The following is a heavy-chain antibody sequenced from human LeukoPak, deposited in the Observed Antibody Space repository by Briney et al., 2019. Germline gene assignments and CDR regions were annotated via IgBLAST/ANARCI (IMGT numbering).Heavy chain of an antibody. CDR2: ISPTGSTT. J-gene: IGHJ4*02. CDR1: GVSFSGHW. Sequence: GGSLRLSCTASGVSFSGHWMHWARQPPGKGLVWVSCISPTGSTTSYADSVKGRFTVSRDNAKNTLYLQVNNLRAEDTAVYYCARGPNSNWSGLDFWGQGTLLTVSS. D-gene: IGHD6-6*01. V-gene: IGHV3-74*01. CDR3: ARGPNSNWSGLDF.